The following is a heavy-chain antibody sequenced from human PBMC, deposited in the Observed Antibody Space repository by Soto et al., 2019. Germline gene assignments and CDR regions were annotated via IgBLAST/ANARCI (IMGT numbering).Heavy chain of an antibody. Sequence: QVQLVQSGAEVKKPGASVKVSCKASGYTFTSYDINWVRQATGQGLEWMGWMNPNSGNTGYAQKFQGRVTMTRNTSISTAYMERSSLRSEDTAVYYCARLGEGILWFGERHAFDIWGQGTMVTVSS. CDR2: MNPNSGNT. CDR1: GYTFTSYD. CDR3: ARLGEGILWFGERHAFDI. D-gene: IGHD3-10*01. J-gene: IGHJ3*02. V-gene: IGHV1-8*01.